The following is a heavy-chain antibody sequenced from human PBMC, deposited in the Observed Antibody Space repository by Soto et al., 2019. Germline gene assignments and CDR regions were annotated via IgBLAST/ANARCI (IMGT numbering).Heavy chain of an antibody. CDR1: GGSFSGYY. J-gene: IGHJ6*02. Sequence: QVQLQQWGAGLLKPSETLSLTCAVYGGSFSGYYWSWIRQPPGKGLEWIGEINHSGSTNYNPSLKSRVTMSVDTSKNQFSLKLSSVTAADTAVYYCARGRTITMVRGGPYYYYGMDVWGQGTTVTVSS. D-gene: IGHD3-10*01. CDR3: ARGRTITMVRGGPYYYYGMDV. CDR2: INHSGST. V-gene: IGHV4-34*01.